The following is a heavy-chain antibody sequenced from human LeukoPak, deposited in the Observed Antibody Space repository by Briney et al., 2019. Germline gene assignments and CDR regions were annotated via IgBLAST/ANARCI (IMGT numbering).Heavy chain of an antibody. CDR3: ARDVFLSIAAANPSEEAFDI. CDR1: GYTFTSYN. V-gene: IGHV1-46*01. CDR2: INPSGGST. D-gene: IGHD6-13*01. J-gene: IGHJ3*02. Sequence: ASVKVSCKASGYTFTSYNMHWVRQAPGQGLEWMGIINPSGGSTNYAQKFQGRVTMTRDMSTSTVYMELSSLRSEDTAVYYCARDVFLSIAAANPSEEAFDIWGQGTMVTVSS.